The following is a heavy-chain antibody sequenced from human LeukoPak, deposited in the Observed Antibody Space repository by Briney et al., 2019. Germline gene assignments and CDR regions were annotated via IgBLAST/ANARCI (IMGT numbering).Heavy chain of an antibody. CDR3: AREGRGYSYAFEY. D-gene: IGHD5-18*01. Sequence: GGSLRLSCAASGFTFSNYWVHWVRHATGKGVVWVSRINSDGRSTTYASSVKCRFTISRANGQNTLYLQMNSLRAEDTAVYYCAREGRGYSYAFEYWGQGTLVTVSS. J-gene: IGHJ4*02. CDR2: INSDGRST. V-gene: IGHV3-74*03. CDR1: GFTFSNYW.